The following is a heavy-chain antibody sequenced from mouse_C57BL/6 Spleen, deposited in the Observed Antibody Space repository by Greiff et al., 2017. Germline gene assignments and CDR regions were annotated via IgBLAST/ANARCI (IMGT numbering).Heavy chain of an antibody. J-gene: IGHJ4*01. CDR2: IDPEDGDT. CDR3: ARDRSNYYCGSSPRAMDY. Sequence: VQLQQSGAELVKPGASVKLSCTASGFNIKDYYMHWVKQRTEQGLEWIGRIDPEDGDTKYAPKFQGKATITADTSSNTAYLQLSSLTSEDTAVYYCARDRSNYYCGSSPRAMDYWGQGTSVTVSS. CDR1: GFNIKDYY. D-gene: IGHD1-1*01. V-gene: IGHV14-2*01.